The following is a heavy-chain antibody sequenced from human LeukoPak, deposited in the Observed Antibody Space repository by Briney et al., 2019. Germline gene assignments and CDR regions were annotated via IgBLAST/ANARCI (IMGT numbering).Heavy chain of an antibody. CDR1: GFTVSSNY. CDR2: IYSGGST. D-gene: IGHD6-6*01. CDR3: ARGGSIADPIGFDY. Sequence: PGGSLRLPCAASGFTVSSNYMSWVRQAPGKGLEWVSVIYSGGSTYYADSVKGRFTISRDNSKNTLYLQMNSLRAEDTAVYYCARGGSIADPIGFDYWGQGTLVTVSS. J-gene: IGHJ4*02. V-gene: IGHV3-53*01.